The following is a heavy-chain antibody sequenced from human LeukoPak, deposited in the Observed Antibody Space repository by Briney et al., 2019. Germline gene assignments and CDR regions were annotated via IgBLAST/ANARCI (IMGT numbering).Heavy chain of an antibody. CDR3: ARGPDTSYCSGGSCYQGTYYYYGMDV. J-gene: IGHJ6*02. V-gene: IGHV4-34*01. D-gene: IGHD2-15*01. CDR1: GGSFSGYY. Sequence: SETLSPTCAVYGGSFSGYYWSWIRQPPGKGLEWIGEINHSGSTNYNPSLKSRVTISVDTSKNQFSLKLSSVTAADTAVYYCARGPDTSYCSGGSCYQGTYYYYGMDVWGQGTTVTVSS. CDR2: INHSGST.